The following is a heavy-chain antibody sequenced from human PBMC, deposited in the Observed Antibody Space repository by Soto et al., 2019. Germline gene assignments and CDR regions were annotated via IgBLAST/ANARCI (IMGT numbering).Heavy chain of an antibody. J-gene: IGHJ3*01. Sequence: QLQLQESGSGLVKPSQTLSLTCAVSGGSISSVGFSWNWIRQPPGKGLEWVGYVYHSGTTSYNPSLKSRVTILLDRSRNQFSLTLNSVTAADTAVYYCARDWGYCSSSSCREPAFDVWGQGTVVTVSS. V-gene: IGHV4-30-2*01. CDR1: GGSISSVGFS. CDR3: ARDWGYCSSSSCREPAFDV. D-gene: IGHD2-2*01. CDR2: VYHSGTT.